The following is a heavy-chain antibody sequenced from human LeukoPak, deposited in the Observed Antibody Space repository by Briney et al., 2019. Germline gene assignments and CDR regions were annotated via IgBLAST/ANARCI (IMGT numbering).Heavy chain of an antibody. CDR1: GFTFSSYS. D-gene: IGHD3-3*01. Sequence: PGGSLRLSCAASGFTFSSYSMNWVRQAPGKGLEWVSYISSGSSYIYYADSVKGRFTISRDNAKNSLYLQMNSLRAEDTAVYYCARDENTIFGVVYEYNWFDPWGQGTLVTVSS. CDR3: ARDENTIFGVVYEYNWFDP. CDR2: ISSGSSYI. V-gene: IGHV3-21*01. J-gene: IGHJ5*02.